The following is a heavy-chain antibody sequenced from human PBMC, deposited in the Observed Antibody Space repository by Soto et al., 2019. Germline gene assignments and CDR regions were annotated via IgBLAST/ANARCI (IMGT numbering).Heavy chain of an antibody. J-gene: IGHJ4*02. CDR2: IYYSGST. CDR3: AGQMYGSGWFDY. V-gene: IGHV4-39*01. Sequence: QLQLQESGTGLVKPSETLSLTCTVSGGSISSSSYYWGWLRQPPGKGLEWIGSIYYSGSTYYNPSHKSRVTISVDTSKIQFSLKLSSVTAADTAVYYCAGQMYGSGWFDYWGQGTLVTVSS. CDR1: GGSISSSSYY. D-gene: IGHD6-19*01.